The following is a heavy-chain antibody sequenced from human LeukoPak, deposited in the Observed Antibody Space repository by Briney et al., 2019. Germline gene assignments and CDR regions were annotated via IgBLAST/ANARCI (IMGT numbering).Heavy chain of an antibody. CDR2: ISATGLST. J-gene: IGHJ3*01. Sequence: RGSLRLSCTASDFAFTSSGMSWVRQVPGTGLEWVSFISATGLSTYYADSVKGRFTVSRDNSKNTLYLQMNSPRAADTAVYYCAKLMRHMMEDVLDLWGQGTVVTVSS. V-gene: IGHV3-23*01. D-gene: IGHD3-16*01. CDR3: AKLMRHMMEDVLDL. CDR1: DFAFTSSG.